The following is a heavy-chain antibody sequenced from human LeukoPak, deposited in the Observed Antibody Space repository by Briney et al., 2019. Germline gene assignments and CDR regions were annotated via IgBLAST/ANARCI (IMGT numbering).Heavy chain of an antibody. Sequence: SETLSLTCTVSGGSISSYYWSWIRQPPGKGLEWIGYIYYSGSTNYNPSLKSRVTISVDTSKNQSSLKLSSVTAADTAVYYCARRRKGYSPTMDVWGKGTTVTVSS. J-gene: IGHJ6*03. CDR2: IYYSGST. D-gene: IGHD5-18*01. CDR1: GGSISSYY. CDR3: ARRRKGYSPTMDV. V-gene: IGHV4-59*01.